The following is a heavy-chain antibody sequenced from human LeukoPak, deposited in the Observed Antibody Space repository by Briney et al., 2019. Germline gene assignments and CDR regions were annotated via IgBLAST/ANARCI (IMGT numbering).Heavy chain of an antibody. CDR3: AREFWIFGFLSPKDKEGFDY. Sequence: ASVKVSCKASGYTFTGYYIHWVRQAPGQGLEWMGWINLNSGGTNYVQKFQGRVTMTRDTSISTAYMELSRLRSDDTAVYYCAREFWIFGFLSPKDKEGFDYWGQGTLVTVSS. CDR2: INLNSGGT. D-gene: IGHD3-3*01. CDR1: GYTFTGYY. J-gene: IGHJ4*02. V-gene: IGHV1-2*02.